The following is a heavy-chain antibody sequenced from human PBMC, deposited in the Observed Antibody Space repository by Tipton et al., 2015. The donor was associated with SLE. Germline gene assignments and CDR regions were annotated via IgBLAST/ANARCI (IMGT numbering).Heavy chain of an antibody. J-gene: IGHJ4*02. Sequence: TLSLTCTVSGGSISSHYWSWIRQPPGKGLEWIGYIYYSGSTNYNPSLKSRVTISVDTSKNQFSLKLSSVTAADTAVYYCARVRGGWPDYWGQGTLVTVSS. CDR1: GGSISSHY. CDR3: ARVRGGWPDY. CDR2: IYYSGST. D-gene: IGHD6-19*01. V-gene: IGHV4-59*11.